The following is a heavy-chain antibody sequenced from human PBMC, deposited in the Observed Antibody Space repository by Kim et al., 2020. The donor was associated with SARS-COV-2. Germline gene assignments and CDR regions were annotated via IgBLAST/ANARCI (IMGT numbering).Heavy chain of an antibody. Sequence: GGSLRLSCAASGFSFSNYAMFWVCQAPGKGLEWVALISYDGTNKDYADSVKGRFTISRDNSKSTLYLQMKSLRVADTAVYFCAGKPTTRSWTYYFEYWG. CDR3: AGKPTTRSWTYYFEY. CDR1: GFSFSNYA. J-gene: IGHJ4*01. D-gene: IGHD6-13*01. V-gene: IGHV3-30*04. CDR2: ISYDGTNK.